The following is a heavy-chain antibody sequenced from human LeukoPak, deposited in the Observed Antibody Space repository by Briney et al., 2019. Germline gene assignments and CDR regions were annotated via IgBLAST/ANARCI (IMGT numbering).Heavy chain of an antibody. CDR1: GFTVSSNH. J-gene: IGHJ4*02. D-gene: IGHD2-15*01. CDR3: ARDLCSGGNCYFDY. CDR2: IYSGGTT. V-gene: IGHV3-66*01. Sequence: GGSLRLSCAASGFTVSSNHMSWVRQAPGKGLEWVSVIYSGGTTNNADSVKGRFTISRDNSKNTLYLQMNSLRAEDTAVYYCARDLCSGGNCYFDYWGQGTLVTVSS.